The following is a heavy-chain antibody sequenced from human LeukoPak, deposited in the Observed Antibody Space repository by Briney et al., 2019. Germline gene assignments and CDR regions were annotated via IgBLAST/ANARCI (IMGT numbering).Heavy chain of an antibody. CDR3: ARGYYGSGSYFWFDP. CDR2: VYYSGST. V-gene: IGHV4-39*01. Sequence: SETLSLTCTVSGGSISSSSYSWGWIRQPPGKGLEWIGSVYYSGSTYYNPSLKSRVTISVDTSKNQFSLKLSSVTAADTAVYYCARGYYGSGSYFWFDPWGQGTLVTVSS. D-gene: IGHD3-10*01. CDR1: GGSISSSSYS. J-gene: IGHJ5*02.